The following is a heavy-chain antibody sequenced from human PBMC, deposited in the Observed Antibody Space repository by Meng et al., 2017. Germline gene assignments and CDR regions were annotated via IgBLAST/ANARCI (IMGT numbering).Heavy chain of an antibody. CDR3: ARIGDWGSTRYFDY. D-gene: IGHD7-27*01. J-gene: IGHJ4*02. CDR1: VASTRRSNW. Sequence: QAHLKEAGPALVKPAGTLSLTCVVPVASTRRSNWWSWVRQPPGKGLEWIGEIYHSGSTNYNPSLKSRVTISVDKSKNQFSLKLSSVTAADTAVYYCARIGDWGSTRYFDYWGQGTLVTVSS. CDR2: IYHSGST. V-gene: IGHV4-4*02.